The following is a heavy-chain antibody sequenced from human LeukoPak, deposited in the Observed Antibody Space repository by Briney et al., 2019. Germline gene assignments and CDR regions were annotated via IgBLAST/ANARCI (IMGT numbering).Heavy chain of an antibody. CDR2: IYRGGNT. J-gene: IGHJ6*02. CDR3: ARDISEGGMDV. Sequence: GGSLRLSCAASGLTVSSNHMSWVRQAPGKGLEWVSVIYRGGNTDYADSVKGRFTISRDNSKNTVDVQMNSLRAEDTAVYYCARDISEGGMDVWGQGTTVIVSS. CDR1: GLTVSSNH. V-gene: IGHV3-53*01.